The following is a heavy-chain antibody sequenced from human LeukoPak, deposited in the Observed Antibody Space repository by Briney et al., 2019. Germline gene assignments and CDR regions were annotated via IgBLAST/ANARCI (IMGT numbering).Heavy chain of an antibody. Sequence: GGSLRLSCAASGFTFSSYSMNWVRQAPGKGLEWVSYISSSSSTIYYADSVKGRFTISRDNAKNSLYLQMNSLRAEDTAVYYCAREGSSGWDTYYFDYWGQGTLVTVSS. J-gene: IGHJ4*02. CDR1: GFTFSSYS. V-gene: IGHV3-48*04. CDR3: AREGSSGWDTYYFDY. CDR2: ISSSSSTI. D-gene: IGHD6-19*01.